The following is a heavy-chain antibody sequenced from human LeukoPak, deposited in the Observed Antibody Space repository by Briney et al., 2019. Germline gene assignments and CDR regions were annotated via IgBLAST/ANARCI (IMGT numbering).Heavy chain of an antibody. D-gene: IGHD4-11*01. CDR1: EFAVSNSY. CDR3: VRDSTTFRFGF. V-gene: IGHV3-53*01. Sequence: PGGSLRLSCAGSEFAVSNSYMSWVRQAPGKGLEWVSIIYSSGITYYTDSVKGRFTISRDNSKNTLYLQMNSLRDDDTAVYYCVRDSTTFRFGFWGQGTLVTVSS. CDR2: IYSSGIT. J-gene: IGHJ4*02.